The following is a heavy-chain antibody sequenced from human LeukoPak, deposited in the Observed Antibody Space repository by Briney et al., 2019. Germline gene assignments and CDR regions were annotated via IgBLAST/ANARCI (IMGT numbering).Heavy chain of an antibody. CDR3: ARSSVNKHPLRCPMDY. D-gene: IGHD4-17*01. CDR1: GGSFSGYY. V-gene: IGHV4-34*01. J-gene: IGHJ4*02. CDR2: INHSGST. Sequence: PSETLSLTCAVYGGSFSGYYWSWIRQPPGKGLEWIGEINHSGSTNYNPSLKSRVTISVDTSKNQFSLKLSSVTAADTAVYYCARSSVNKHPLRCPMDYWGQGTLVTVSS.